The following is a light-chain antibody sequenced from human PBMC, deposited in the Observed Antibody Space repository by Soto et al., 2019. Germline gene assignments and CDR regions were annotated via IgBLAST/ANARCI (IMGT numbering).Light chain of an antibody. V-gene: IGKV3-20*01. Sequence: EIVLTQSPGTLPLSPGERATLSCRASQSVSSNYLAWYQQKPGQAPRLLIYGASSRATGVPDRFSGSGSGTDFTLTISKLEPEDFALYYCQQYGSSPPLTFGGGTKVDIK. CDR1: QSVSSNY. CDR3: QQYGSSPPLT. CDR2: GAS. J-gene: IGKJ4*01.